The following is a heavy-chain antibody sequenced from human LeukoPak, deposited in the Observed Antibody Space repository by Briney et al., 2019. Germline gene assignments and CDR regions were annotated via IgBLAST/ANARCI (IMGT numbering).Heavy chain of an antibody. J-gene: IGHJ6*03. D-gene: IGHD3-10*01. V-gene: IGHV4-34*01. CDR2: INHSGST. Sequence: SETLSLTCAVYGGSFSGYYWSWIRQPPGKGLEWIGEINHSGSTNYNPSLKSRVTISVDTSKNQFSLKLSSVTAADTAVYYCARGFYGSGSYHYYYYYMDVWGKGTTVTISS. CDR1: GGSFSGYY. CDR3: ARGFYGSGSYHYYYYYMDV.